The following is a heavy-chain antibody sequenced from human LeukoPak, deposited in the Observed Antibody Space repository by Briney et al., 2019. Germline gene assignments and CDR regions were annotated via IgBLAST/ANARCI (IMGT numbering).Heavy chain of an antibody. CDR2: INHSGST. Sequence: SSETLSLTCAVYGGSFSGYYWSWIRQPPGKGLEWIGEINHSGSTNYNPSLKSRVTTSVDTSKNQFSLKLSTVTAADTAVYYCALYDILTGYPYDYWGQGTLVTVSS. CDR3: ALYDILTGYPYDY. D-gene: IGHD3-9*01. V-gene: IGHV4-34*01. CDR1: GGSFSGYY. J-gene: IGHJ4*02.